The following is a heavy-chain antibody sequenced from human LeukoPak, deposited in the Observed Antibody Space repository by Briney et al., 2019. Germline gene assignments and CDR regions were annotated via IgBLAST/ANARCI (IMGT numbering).Heavy chain of an antibody. CDR1: GYTFTSYG. CDR2: ISAYNGNT. CDR3: ARAGEYSSSWYWELDY. V-gene: IGHV1-18*01. Sequence: ASVKVSCKASGYTFTSYGISWVRQAPGQGLEWMGWISAYNGNTNYAQKLQGRVTMTTDTSTSTAYMELRSLRSDDTAVYYCARAGEYSSSWYWELDYWGQGTLVTVSS. D-gene: IGHD6-13*01. J-gene: IGHJ4*02.